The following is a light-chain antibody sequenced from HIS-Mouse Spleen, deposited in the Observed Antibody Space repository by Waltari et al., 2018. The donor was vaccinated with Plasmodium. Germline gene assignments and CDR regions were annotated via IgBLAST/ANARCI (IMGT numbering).Light chain of an antibody. CDR1: QSVSSY. CDR2: DAS. Sequence: EIVLTQYPATLSLSPGERATLSCRASQSVSSYLAWYQQKPGQAPRLLIYDASTRATGIPARFSGSESGTDFTLTISSLEPEDFAVYYCQQRSNWPFGQGTKVEIK. V-gene: IGKV3-11*01. J-gene: IGKJ1*01. CDR3: QQRSNWP.